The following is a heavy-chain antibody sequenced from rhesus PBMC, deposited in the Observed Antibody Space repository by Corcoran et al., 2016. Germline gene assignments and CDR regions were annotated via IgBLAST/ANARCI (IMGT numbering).Heavy chain of an antibody. V-gene: IGHV3S5*01. CDR2: ISSGGDST. Sequence: EVQLVETGGGLVQPGGSLKLSCAASGFTFSSVGMSWVRQAPGKGLEWVSAISSGGDSTFYADSVKGRFTISKDNSKNTLSLQMNSLRAEDTAVYYCAKDWGYWGQGVLVTVSS. CDR3: AKDWGY. D-gene: IGHD3-34*01. J-gene: IGHJ4*01. CDR1: GFTFSSVG.